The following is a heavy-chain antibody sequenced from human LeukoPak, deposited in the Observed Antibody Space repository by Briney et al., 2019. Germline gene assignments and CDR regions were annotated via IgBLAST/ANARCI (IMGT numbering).Heavy chain of an antibody. CDR1: GFTFSSYG. Sequence: PGRSLRLSCAASGFTFSSYGMHWVRQAPGKGLEWVAVISYDGSNKYYADSVKGRFTLSRDNSKNTLYLQMNSLRAEDTAVYYCAKVYDYYDSSGYFDYWGQGTLVTVSS. J-gene: IGHJ4*02. CDR3: AKVYDYYDSSGYFDY. V-gene: IGHV3-30*18. CDR2: ISYDGSNK. D-gene: IGHD3-22*01.